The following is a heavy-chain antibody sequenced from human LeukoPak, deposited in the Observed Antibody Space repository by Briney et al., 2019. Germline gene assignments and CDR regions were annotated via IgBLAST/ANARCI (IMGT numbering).Heavy chain of an antibody. CDR3: VRDGRGYCSSSSVCYSGFDP. D-gene: IGHD2-2*01. CDR1: GGSVNSYY. CDR2: IYTSGTT. V-gene: IGHV4-4*07. J-gene: IGHJ5*02. Sequence: KSSETLSLTCTVSGGSVNSYYWSWIRQPAGKGLEWIGRIYTSGTTNYNPSLKSRVSMSVDTSKNQFSLKLSSLTAADTAVYYCVRDGRGYCSSSSVCYSGFDPWGQGTLVAVSS.